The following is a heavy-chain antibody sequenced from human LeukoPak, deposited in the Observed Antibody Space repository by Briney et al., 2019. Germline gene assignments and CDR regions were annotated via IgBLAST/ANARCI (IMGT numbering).Heavy chain of an antibody. Sequence: PSETLSLTCTASGGSISSFYWSWIRQPPGKELEWIGYIYHSGSTNYNPSLKSRVTISVDTSKIQFSLRLSSVTAADTAVYYCARGVPYSNGWFGNYFDYWGQGTLVTVSS. V-gene: IGHV4-59*01. J-gene: IGHJ4*02. CDR1: GGSISSFY. D-gene: IGHD6-19*01. CDR2: IYHSGST. CDR3: ARGVPYSNGWFGNYFDY.